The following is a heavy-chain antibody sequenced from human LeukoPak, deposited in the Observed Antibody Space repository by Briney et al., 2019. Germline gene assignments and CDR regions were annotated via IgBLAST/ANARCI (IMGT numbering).Heavy chain of an antibody. CDR2: IYSGGST. CDR3: ARNVGY. CDR1: GLTVSNNY. Sequence: GGSLRLSCAVSGLTVSNNYMSWVRQAPGKGLEWVSVIYSGGSTYYADSVKGRFTISRDNSKNTVYLQMDSLRDEDTAVYYCARNVGYWGQGTLVTVSS. J-gene: IGHJ4*02. V-gene: IGHV3-53*01. D-gene: IGHD1-26*01.